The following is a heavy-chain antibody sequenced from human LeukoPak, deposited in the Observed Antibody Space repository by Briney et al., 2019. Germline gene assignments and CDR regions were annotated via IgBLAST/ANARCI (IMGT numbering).Heavy chain of an antibody. V-gene: IGHV4-34*01. CDR3: ARVKKGGYSYGTPFDY. CDR1: GGSFSGYY. J-gene: IGHJ4*02. D-gene: IGHD5-18*01. Sequence: SETLSLTCAVYGGSFSGYYWSWIRQPPGKGLEWIGEINHSGSTNYNPSLKSRVTISVDTSKNQFSLKLSSVTAPDTAVYYCARVKKGGYSYGTPFDYWGQGTLVTVSS. CDR2: INHSGST.